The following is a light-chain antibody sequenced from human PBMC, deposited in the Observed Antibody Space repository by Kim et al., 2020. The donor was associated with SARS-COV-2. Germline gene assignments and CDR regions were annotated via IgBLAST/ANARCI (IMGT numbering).Light chain of an antibody. CDR2: EVN. Sequence: QSITISCTAPSSDVGSYNLVSWYQHHPGKVPKVVIYEVNKRPSGVSYRFSGSKSGNTASLTISGLQAEDEADYYCCAYAPSSTFVLFGGGTQLTVL. J-gene: IGLJ3*02. CDR1: SSDVGSYNL. V-gene: IGLV2-23*02. CDR3: CAYAPSSTFVL.